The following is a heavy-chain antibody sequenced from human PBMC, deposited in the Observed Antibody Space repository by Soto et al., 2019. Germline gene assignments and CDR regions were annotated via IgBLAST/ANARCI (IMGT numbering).Heavy chain of an antibody. CDR3: ARTINFGLPGNGMDV. CDR2: FSRTDNTV. Sequence: GGSLRLSCAASGFMFSDYAMDWVRQAPGKGLEWVSYFSRTDNTVQYADSVKGRFIISRDNVANSLYLQMHSLTAEDTAIYYCARTINFGLPGNGMDVWGQGTTVTVSS. CDR1: GFMFSDYA. V-gene: IGHV3-48*03. D-gene: IGHD3-16*01. J-gene: IGHJ6*02.